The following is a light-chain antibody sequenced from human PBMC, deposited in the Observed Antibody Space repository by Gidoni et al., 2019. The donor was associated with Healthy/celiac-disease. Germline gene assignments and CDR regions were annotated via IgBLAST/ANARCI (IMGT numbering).Light chain of an antibody. J-gene: IGKJ2*03. CDR1: QSVSSY. Sequence: EIVLTQSPATLSLSPGERATLSCRASQSVSSYLAWYQQKPGQAPRLLIYDASNRATGIPARFSGSGSGTDFTLTISSLEPEDFAVYYCQQRSTGRSFGQXTKLEIK. CDR2: DAS. CDR3: QQRSTGRS. V-gene: IGKV3-11*01.